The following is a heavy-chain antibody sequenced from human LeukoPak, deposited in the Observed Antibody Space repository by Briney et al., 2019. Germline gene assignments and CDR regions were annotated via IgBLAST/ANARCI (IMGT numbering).Heavy chain of an antibody. Sequence: ASVKVSCKASGYTFTGCYMHWVRQAPGQGLEWMGWINPNSGGTNYAQKFQGRVTMTRDTSISTAYMELSRLRSDDTAVYYCARAMAGYCSSTSCPLPGYWGQGTLVTVSS. CDR3: ARAMAGYCSSTSCPLPGY. D-gene: IGHD2-2*01. CDR1: GYTFTGCY. V-gene: IGHV1-2*02. J-gene: IGHJ4*02. CDR2: INPNSGGT.